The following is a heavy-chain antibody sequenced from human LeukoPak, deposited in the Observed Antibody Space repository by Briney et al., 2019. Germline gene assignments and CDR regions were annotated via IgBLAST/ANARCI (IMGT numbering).Heavy chain of an antibody. V-gene: IGHV1-2*02. CDR3: ARGSITMVRGFVDY. CDR2: ISPNSGGT. CDR1: GYTFTGYY. J-gene: IGHJ4*02. D-gene: IGHD3-10*01. Sequence: GASVKVSCKASGYTFTGYYMHWVRQAPGQGQEWMGWISPNSGGTNYAQKFQGRVTMTRDTSISTAYMELSRLRSDDTAVYYCARGSITMVRGFVDYWGQGTLVTVSS.